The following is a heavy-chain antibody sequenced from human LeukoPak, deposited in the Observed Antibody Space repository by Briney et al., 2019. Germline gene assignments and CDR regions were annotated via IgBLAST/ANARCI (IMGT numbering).Heavy chain of an antibody. J-gene: IGHJ4*02. Sequence: GASVKVSCKASGYTFTSYGISWVRQAPGQGLEWMGWISAYNGNTNYAQKLQGRVTMTTDTSTGTAYMELRSLRSDDTAVYYCVRDLEYSSSWYPDYWGQGTVVTVSS. CDR1: GYTFTSYG. CDR2: ISAYNGNT. D-gene: IGHD6-13*01. CDR3: VRDLEYSSSWYPDY. V-gene: IGHV1-18*01.